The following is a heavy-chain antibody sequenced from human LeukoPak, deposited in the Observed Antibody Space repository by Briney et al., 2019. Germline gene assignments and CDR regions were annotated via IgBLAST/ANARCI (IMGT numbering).Heavy chain of an antibody. CDR3: ARHVGSSEKSWFDP. V-gene: IGHV4-59*08. CDR1: GGSISSYY. Sequence: PSETLSLTCTVSGGSISSYYWSWIRQPPGKGLEWIGYIYYSGSTNYNPSLKSRVTISVDTSKNQFSLKLSSVTAADTAVYYCARHVGSSEKSWFDPWGQGTLVTVSS. J-gene: IGHJ5*02. CDR2: IYYSGST. D-gene: IGHD6-13*01.